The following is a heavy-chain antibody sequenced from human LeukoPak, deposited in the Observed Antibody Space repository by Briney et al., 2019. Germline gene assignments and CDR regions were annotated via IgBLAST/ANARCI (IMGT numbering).Heavy chain of an antibody. J-gene: IGHJ4*02. CDR1: GFTFSSYA. V-gene: IGHV3-23*01. Sequence: GGSLRLSCAASGFTFSSYAMSWVRQAPGKGLEWVSAISGSGGSTYYADSVKGRFTISRDNSKNTLYLQMNSLRAEDTAVYYCAGTTCGGDCYSEYWGQGTQVTVSS. CDR2: ISGSGGST. CDR3: AGTTCGGDCYSEY. D-gene: IGHD2-21*02.